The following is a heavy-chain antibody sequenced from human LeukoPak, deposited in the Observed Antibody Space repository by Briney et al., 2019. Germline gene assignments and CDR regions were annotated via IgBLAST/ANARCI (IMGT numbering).Heavy chain of an antibody. CDR1: GGSISSGRYY. J-gene: IGHJ4*02. CDR2: IYTTGST. V-gene: IGHV4-61*02. CDR3: AREETYHYDSSGFYLYYFDY. D-gene: IGHD3-22*01. Sequence: PSETLSLTCTVSGGSISSGRYYWSWIRQPAGKGLEWIGRIYTTGSTNYNPSLKSRVTIPVDTSKNQFSLKLSSVTAADTAVYYCAREETYHYDSSGFYLYYFDYWGQGALVTVSP.